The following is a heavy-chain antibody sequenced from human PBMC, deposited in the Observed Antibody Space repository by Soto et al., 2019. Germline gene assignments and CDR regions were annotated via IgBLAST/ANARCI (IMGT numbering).Heavy chain of an antibody. CDR3: AKEEGDCSSTSCYTRHDI. CDR2: ISGSGGST. J-gene: IGHJ3*02. Sequence: GGSLRLSCAASGFTFSSYAMSWVRQAPGKGLEWVSAISGSGGSTYYADSVKGRFTISRDNSKNTLYLQMNSLRAEDTAVYYCAKEEGDCSSTSCYTRHDIWGQGTMGTVSS. V-gene: IGHV3-23*01. CDR1: GFTFSSYA. D-gene: IGHD2-2*02.